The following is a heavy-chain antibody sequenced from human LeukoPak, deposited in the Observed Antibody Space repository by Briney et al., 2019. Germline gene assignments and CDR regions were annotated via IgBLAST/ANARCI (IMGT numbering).Heavy chain of an antibody. V-gene: IGHV3-15*01. CDR2: IKANPADGTT. CDR3: AWIDCSGGTCYFAS. CDR1: GVTFIYAW. D-gene: IGHD2-15*01. J-gene: IGHJ4*02. Sequence: KPGGSLRLSCAASGVTFIYAWMSWVRQAPGKGLEWVGRIKANPADGTTAYGAPVKGRFTISRDDSQSMLYLQMDSLRTEDTAVYFCAWIDCSGGTCYFASWGRGTLVTVSS.